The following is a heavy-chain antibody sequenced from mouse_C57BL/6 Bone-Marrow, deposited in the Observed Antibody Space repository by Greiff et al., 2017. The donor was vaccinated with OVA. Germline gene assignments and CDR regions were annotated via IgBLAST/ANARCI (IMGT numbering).Heavy chain of an antibody. J-gene: IGHJ1*03. D-gene: IGHD1-1*01. Sequence: QVQLQQSGPELVKPGASVKISCKASGYTFTDYYINWVKQRPGQGLEWIGWIYPGSGNTKYNEKFKGKATLTVDTSSSTAYMQLSSLTSEDSAVYFGARAGPYGSSFYWDFDVWGTGTTVTVSS. CDR1: GYTFTDYY. CDR2: IYPGSGNT. CDR3: ARAGPYGSSFYWDFDV. V-gene: IGHV1-84*01.